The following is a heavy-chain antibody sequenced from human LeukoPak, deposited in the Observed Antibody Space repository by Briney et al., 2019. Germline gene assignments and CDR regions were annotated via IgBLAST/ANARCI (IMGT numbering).Heavy chain of an antibody. CDR2: INTDGSST. D-gene: IGHD6-6*01. Sequence: AAGSLRLSCAASGFTFSSYAMHWVRQAPGKGLVWVSRINTDGSSTSYADSVKGRFTISRDNAKNTLYLQMNSLRAEDTAVYYCARDSIAARLDYYYYMDVWGKGTTVTVSS. CDR3: ARDSIAARLDYYYYMDV. CDR1: GFTFSSYA. V-gene: IGHV3-74*01. J-gene: IGHJ6*03.